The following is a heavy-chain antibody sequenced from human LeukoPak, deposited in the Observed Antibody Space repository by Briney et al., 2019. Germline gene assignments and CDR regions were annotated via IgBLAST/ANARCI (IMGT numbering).Heavy chain of an antibody. CDR3: VRAKKAVAGFFDY. CDR2: IYYSGST. J-gene: IGHJ4*02. V-gene: IGHV4-59*01. CDR1: GGPSSSYY. D-gene: IGHD6-19*01. Sequence: SETLSLTCTVSGGPSSSYYWSWIRQPPEKGLEWIGYIYYSGSTKYNPSLKSRVTISVDTSKNQLSLKLTSVTAADTALYYCVRAKKAVAGFFDYWGQGTLVTVSS.